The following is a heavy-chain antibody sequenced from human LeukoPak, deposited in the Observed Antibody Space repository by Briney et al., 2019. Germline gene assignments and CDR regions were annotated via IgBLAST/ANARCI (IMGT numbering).Heavy chain of an antibody. V-gene: IGHV1-2*02. D-gene: IGHD3-22*01. J-gene: IGHJ4*02. CDR3: ARGKHFDSSGYYAAFYFDS. Sequence: ASVKVSCKASGYTFTGYYMHWVRQAPGQGLEWMGWINADSGGTKYAQKFQGRVTMTRDTSIATAFMELNRLRSDDTALYFCARGKHFDSSGYYAAFYFDSWGQGTLVTVSS. CDR1: GYTFTGYY. CDR2: INADSGGT.